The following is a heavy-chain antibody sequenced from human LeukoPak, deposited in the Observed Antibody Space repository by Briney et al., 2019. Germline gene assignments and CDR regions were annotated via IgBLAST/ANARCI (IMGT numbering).Heavy chain of an antibody. CDR2: IYSSGST. V-gene: IGHV4-4*07. CDR3: ASEDRSGWYIY. Sequence: SHTLALTCTVGSDSIRRCYWIWVREPSVKGLEWSGRIYSSGSTNYNPSLHSRVTISLGPPNNQFSLKLSSVTAADTAVYYCASEDRSGWYIYRGQGALGTVPP. D-gene: IGHD6-19*01. CDR1: SDSIRRCY. J-gene: IGHJ4*02.